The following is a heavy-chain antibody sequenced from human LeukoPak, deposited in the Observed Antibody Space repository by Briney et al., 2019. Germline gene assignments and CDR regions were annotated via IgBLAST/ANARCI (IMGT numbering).Heavy chain of an antibody. D-gene: IGHD2-2*01. V-gene: IGHV1-69*13. J-gene: IGHJ6*03. CDR2: IIPIFGTA. Sequence: ASVKVSCKASGGTFSSYAISWVRQAPGQGLEWMGGIIPIFGTANYAQKFQGRVTITADESTSTAYMELSSLRSEDTAVYYCARSPQDPRREIPQYQLLPRKYYYYYYYYMDVWGKGTTVTVSS. CDR1: GGTFSSYA. CDR3: ARSPQDPRREIPQYQLLPRKYYYYYYYYMDV.